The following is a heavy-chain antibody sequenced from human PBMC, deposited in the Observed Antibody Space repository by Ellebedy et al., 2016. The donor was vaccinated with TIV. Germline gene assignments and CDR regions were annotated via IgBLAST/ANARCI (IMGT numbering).Heavy chain of an antibody. D-gene: IGHD6-13*01. CDR1: GGSISSYY. CDR3: ARGERGIAAAGTFYYYMDV. V-gene: IGHV4-59*13. J-gene: IGHJ6*03. Sequence: GSLRLSXTVSGGSISSYYWSWIRQPPGKGLEWIGYIYYSGSTNYNPSLKSRVTISVDTSKNQFSLKLSSVTAADTAVYYCARGERGIAAAGTFYYYMDVWGKGTTVTVSS. CDR2: IYYSGST.